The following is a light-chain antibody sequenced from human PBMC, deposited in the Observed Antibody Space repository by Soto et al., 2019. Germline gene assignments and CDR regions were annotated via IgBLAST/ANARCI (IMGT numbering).Light chain of an antibody. CDR3: SSYTSSSAPHVV. Sequence: QSALTRPASVSGSPGQSITISCTGTSSDAGGYYYVSWYQHHPGKAPKLIIYEVTNRPSGVSYRFSGSKSGNTASLIISGLQAEDEADYYCSSYTSSSAPHVVFGGGTKITVL. CDR2: EVT. V-gene: IGLV2-14*01. CDR1: SSDAGGYYY. J-gene: IGLJ2*01.